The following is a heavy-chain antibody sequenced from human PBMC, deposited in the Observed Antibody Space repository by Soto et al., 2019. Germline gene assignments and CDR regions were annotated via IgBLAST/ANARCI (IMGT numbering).Heavy chain of an antibody. V-gene: IGHV4-34*01. Sequence: TETLCLTCSVDGGVFRGYDWSWIRXXPXXXLDWLGELNLSGSTTYNPSLKSRGTISVDPSKNQFSLKLSSVTAADTAVYYCARGLYTYYYGSGIARFDPWGQGTLVTVSS. J-gene: IGHJ5*02. CDR1: GGVFRGYD. CDR2: LNLSGST. D-gene: IGHD3-10*01. CDR3: ARGLYTYYYGSGIARFDP.